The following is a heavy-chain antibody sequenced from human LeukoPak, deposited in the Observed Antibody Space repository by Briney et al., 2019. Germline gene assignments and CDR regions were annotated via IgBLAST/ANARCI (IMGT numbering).Heavy chain of an antibody. CDR3: ARDPLPGWDQLAGSYYYYYYMDV. D-gene: IGHD1-26*01. V-gene: IGHV1-18*04. Sequence: GASVKVSCKASGYTFTGYYMHWVRQAPGQGLEWMGWISAYNGNTNYAQKLQGRVTMTTDASTSTAYMELRSLRSDDTAVYYCARDPLPGWDQLAGSYYYYYYMDVWGKGTTVTVSS. J-gene: IGHJ6*03. CDR2: ISAYNGNT. CDR1: GYTFTGYY.